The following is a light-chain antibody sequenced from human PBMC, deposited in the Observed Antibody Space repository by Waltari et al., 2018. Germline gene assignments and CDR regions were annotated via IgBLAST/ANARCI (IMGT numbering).Light chain of an antibody. CDR3: MQSIHWPWT. V-gene: IGKV2-30*02. CDR2: KVS. Sequence: DVVMTQSPLSLPVTLGQPASISCKSSQSLVHSDGNTYLNWFHQRPGQSPRRLIYKVSNRDSGVPDRFSGSGSGTDFTLKISRVEAEDVGVYYCMQSIHWPWTFGQGTMVEIK. J-gene: IGKJ1*01. CDR1: QSLVHSDGNTY.